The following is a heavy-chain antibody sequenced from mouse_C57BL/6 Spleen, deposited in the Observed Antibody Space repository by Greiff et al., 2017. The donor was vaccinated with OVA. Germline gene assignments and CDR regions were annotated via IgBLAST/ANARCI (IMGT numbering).Heavy chain of an antibody. D-gene: IGHD2-4*01. CDR1: GFTFSSYT. V-gene: IGHV5-9*01. CDR2: ISGGGGNT. J-gene: IGHJ4*01. Sequence: EVKLVESGGGLVKPGGSLKLSCAASGFTFSSYTMSWVRQTPEKRLEWVATISGGGGNTYYPDSVKGRFTISRDNAKNTLYLQMSSLRSEDTALYYCARGDDYDDYYYAMDYWGQGTSVTVSS. CDR3: ARGDDYDDYYYAMDY.